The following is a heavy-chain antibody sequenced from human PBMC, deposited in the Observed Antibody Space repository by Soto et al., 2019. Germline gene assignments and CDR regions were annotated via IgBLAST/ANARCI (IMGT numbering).Heavy chain of an antibody. CDR2: FDPEDGET. Sequence: GASVKVSCKVSGYTLTEFSMHWVRQAPGKGLEWMGGFDPEDGETIYAQKFQGRVTMTEDTSTDTAYMELSSLRSEDTAVYYCATDWRWNRRYSYGSYYYYGMDVWGQGTTVTVSS. D-gene: IGHD5-18*01. V-gene: IGHV1-24*01. CDR3: ATDWRWNRRYSYGSYYYYGMDV. J-gene: IGHJ6*02. CDR1: GYTLTEFS.